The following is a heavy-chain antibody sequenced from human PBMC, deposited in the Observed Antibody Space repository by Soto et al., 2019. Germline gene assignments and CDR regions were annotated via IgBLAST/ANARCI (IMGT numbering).Heavy chain of an antibody. Sequence: PSQTLSHTCAISGDSVSSNSAAWNWIRQSPSRGLEWLGRTYYRSKWYNDYAVSVKSRITINPDTSKNQFSLQLNSVTPEDTAVYYCARGRAYCSGGSCDWFDAWGKGTLVTVSS. J-gene: IGHJ5*02. CDR1: GDSVSSNSAA. CDR2: TYYRSKWYN. D-gene: IGHD2-15*01. V-gene: IGHV6-1*01. CDR3: ARGRAYCSGGSCDWFDA.